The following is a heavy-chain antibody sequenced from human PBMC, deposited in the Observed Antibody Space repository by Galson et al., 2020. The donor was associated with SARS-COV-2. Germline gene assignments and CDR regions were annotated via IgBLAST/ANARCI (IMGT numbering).Heavy chain of an antibody. CDR1: GFTFDDYA. CDR3: ARWSIAAAGRAIYGMDV. J-gene: IGHJ6*02. V-gene: IGHV3-9*01. CDR2: ISWNSGSI. Sequence: GGSLRLSCAASGFTFDDYAMHWVRQAPGKGLEWVSGISWNSGSIGYADSVKGRFTISRDNAKNSLYLQMNSLRAEDTALYYCARWSIAAAGRAIYGMDVWGQGTTVTVSS. D-gene: IGHD6-13*01.